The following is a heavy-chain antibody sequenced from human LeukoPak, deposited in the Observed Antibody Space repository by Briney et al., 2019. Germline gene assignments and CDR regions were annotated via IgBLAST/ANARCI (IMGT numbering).Heavy chain of an antibody. Sequence: SVKVSCKASGGTFSSYAISWGRQARGHGLEWLGGIIPIFGTANYAQKFQGRFTITADESTSTAYMELSSLRSEDTAVYYCARDTPGYSSGEDYFDYRGQGTLVTVSS. D-gene: IGHD6-19*01. V-gene: IGHV1-69*13. CDR3: ARDTPGYSSGEDYFDY. CDR2: IIPIFGTA. J-gene: IGHJ4*02. CDR1: GGTFSSYA.